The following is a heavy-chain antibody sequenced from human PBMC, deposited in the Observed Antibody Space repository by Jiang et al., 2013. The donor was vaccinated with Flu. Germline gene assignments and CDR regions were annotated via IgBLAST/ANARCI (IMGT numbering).Heavy chain of an antibody. CDR2: ISAYNGNT. CDR3: AGDWYIPGWINYYGMDV. D-gene: IGHD1-1*01. CDR1: GYTFTSYG. V-gene: IGHV1-18*04. J-gene: IGHJ6*02. Sequence: GAEVKKPGASVKVSCKASGYTFTSYGISWVRQAPGQGLEWMGWISAYNGNTNYAQKLQGRVTMTTDTSTSTAYMELRSLRSDDTAVYYCAGDWYIPGWINYYGMDVWGQGTTVTVSS.